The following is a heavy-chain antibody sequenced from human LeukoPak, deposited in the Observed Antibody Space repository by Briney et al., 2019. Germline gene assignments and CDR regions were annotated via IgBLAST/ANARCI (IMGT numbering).Heavy chain of an antibody. CDR1: GYTFTSYD. D-gene: IGHD3-16*02. CDR2: MNPNSGNT. J-gene: IGHJ4*02. Sequence: ASVKVSCKASGYTFTSYDINWVRQATGQGLEWMGWMNPNSGNTGYAQKFQGRVTMTRNTSISTAYMELSSLRSEDTAVYYCARGPSPISWSRDYYFDYWGQGTLVTVSS. CDR3: ARGPSPISWSRDYYFDY. V-gene: IGHV1-8*01.